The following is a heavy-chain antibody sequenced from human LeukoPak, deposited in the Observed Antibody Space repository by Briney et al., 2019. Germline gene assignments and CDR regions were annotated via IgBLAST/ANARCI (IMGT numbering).Heavy chain of an antibody. V-gene: IGHV4-38-2*02. J-gene: IGHJ6*03. D-gene: IGHD1-26*01. CDR1: GYSISSGYY. CDR3: ARAPLSGSYPLDYYYYYMDV. Sequence: PSETLSLTCTVSGYSISSGYYWGWIRQPPGKGLEWIWSIYHSGSTYYNPSLKSRVTISVDTSKNQFSLQLNSVTPEDTAVYYCARAPLSGSYPLDYYYYYMDVWGKGTTVTVSS. CDR2: IYHSGST.